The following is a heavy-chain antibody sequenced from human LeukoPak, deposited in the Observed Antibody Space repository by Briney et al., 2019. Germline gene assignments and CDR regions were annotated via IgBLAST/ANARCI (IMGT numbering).Heavy chain of an antibody. J-gene: IGHJ4*02. V-gene: IGHV4-39*01. D-gene: IGHD1-26*01. Sequence: PSETLSLTCTVSGVSTTNGIYYWGWIRQPPGKGLEWIGSIYYSGSTYYNPSLKSRVTISVDTSKNQFSLKLSSVTAADTAVYYCARHPGSYYSFYFDYWGQGTLVTVSS. CDR2: IYYSGST. CDR1: GVSTTNGIYY. CDR3: ARHPGSYYSFYFDY.